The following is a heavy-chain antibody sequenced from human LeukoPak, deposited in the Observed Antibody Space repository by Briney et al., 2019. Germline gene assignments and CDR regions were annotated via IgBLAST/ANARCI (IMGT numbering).Heavy chain of an antibody. CDR2: ISSSSSYI. Sequence: GGSLRLSCAASGFIFSSYSMNWVRQAPGKGLEWVSSISSSSSYIYYADSVKGRFTISRDNAKNSLYLQMNSLRAEDTAVYYCARDRRGYSGYDLWGEIDYWGQGTLVTVSS. D-gene: IGHD5-12*01. CDR1: GFIFSSYS. CDR3: ARDRRGYSGYDLWGEIDY. V-gene: IGHV3-21*01. J-gene: IGHJ4*02.